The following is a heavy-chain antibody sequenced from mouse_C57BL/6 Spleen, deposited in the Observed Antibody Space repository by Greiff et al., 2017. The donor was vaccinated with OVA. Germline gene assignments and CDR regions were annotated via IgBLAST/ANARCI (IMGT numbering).Heavy chain of an antibody. D-gene: IGHD2-5*01. V-gene: IGHV3-6*01. J-gene: IGHJ4*01. CDR3: AREAYSNYGLDY. CDR2: ISYDGSN. CDR1: GYSITSGYY. Sequence: VQLQQSGPGLVKPSQSLSLTCSVTGYSITSGYYWNWIRQFPGNKLEWMGYISYDGSNNYNPSLKNRISITRDTSKNQFFLKLNSVTTEDTATYYCAREAYSNYGLDYWGQGTSVTVSS.